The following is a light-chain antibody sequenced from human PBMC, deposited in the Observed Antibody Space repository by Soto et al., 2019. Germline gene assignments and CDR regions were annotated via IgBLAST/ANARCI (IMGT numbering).Light chain of an antibody. Sequence: EFVCTHSPATLSLSPGKRATLSCRASQSVSSYLAWYQQKPGQAPRLLIYDASNRATGIPARFSGSGSGTDFTLTISSLEPEDFAVYYCQQRSNWPWTFGQGTKVDIK. V-gene: IGKV3-11*01. CDR3: QQRSNWPWT. CDR2: DAS. J-gene: IGKJ1*01. CDR1: QSVSSY.